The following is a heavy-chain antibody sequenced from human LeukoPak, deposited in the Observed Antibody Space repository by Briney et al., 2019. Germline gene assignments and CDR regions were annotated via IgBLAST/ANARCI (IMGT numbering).Heavy chain of an antibody. J-gene: IGHJ4*02. CDR3: AKDISGYYRPFDY. D-gene: IGHD3-22*01. CDR1: GFSFSGYA. Sequence: PGGSLRLSCAASGFSFSGYAMSWVRQAPGKGLEWVSSISGSGSHTYHADSVKGWFTISRDNSKNTLYLQMNSLRAEDTAVYYCAKDISGYYRPFDYWGQGTLVTVSS. CDR2: ISGSGSHT. V-gene: IGHV3-23*01.